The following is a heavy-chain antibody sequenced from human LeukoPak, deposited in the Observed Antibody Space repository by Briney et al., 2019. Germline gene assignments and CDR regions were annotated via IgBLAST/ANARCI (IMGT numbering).Heavy chain of an antibody. CDR2: IYYSGST. J-gene: IGHJ5*02. V-gene: IGHV4-59*01. D-gene: IGHD3-22*01. Sequence: TSETLSLTCTVSGGSISSYYWSWIRQPPGKGLEWIGYIYYSGSTNCNPSLKSRVTISVDTSKNQFSLELSSVTAVDTAVYYCARATAPPSNYYDSSGIPLWFDPWGQGTLVTVSS. CDR1: GGSISSYY. CDR3: ARATAPPSNYYDSSGIPLWFDP.